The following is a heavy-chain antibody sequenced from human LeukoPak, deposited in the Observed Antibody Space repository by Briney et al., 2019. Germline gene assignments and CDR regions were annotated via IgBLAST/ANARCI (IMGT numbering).Heavy chain of an antibody. CDR1: GGTFSSHT. D-gene: IGHD5-12*01. CDR2: ITPILGIA. Sequence: SVKVSCKASGGTFSSHTISWVRQAPGQGLEWMGRITPILGIANYAQKFQGRVTITADKSTSTAYMELSSLRSEDTAVYYCARGYSGYDSWFDYWGQGTLVTVSS. J-gene: IGHJ4*02. V-gene: IGHV1-69*02. CDR3: ARGYSGYDSWFDY.